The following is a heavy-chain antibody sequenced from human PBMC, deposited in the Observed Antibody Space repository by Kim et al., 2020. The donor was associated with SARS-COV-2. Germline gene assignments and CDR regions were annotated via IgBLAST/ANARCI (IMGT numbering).Heavy chain of an antibody. CDR3: ARGGYYYGSGVILRYNWFDP. CDR2: IYYSGST. D-gene: IGHD3-10*01. J-gene: IGHJ5*02. CDR1: GGSISSYY. Sequence: SETLSLTCTVSGGSISSYYWSWIRQPPGKGLEWIGYIYYSGSTNYNPSLKSRVTISVDTSKNQFSLKLSSVTAADTAVYYCARGGYYYGSGVILRYNWFDPWGQGTLVTVSS. V-gene: IGHV4-59*13.